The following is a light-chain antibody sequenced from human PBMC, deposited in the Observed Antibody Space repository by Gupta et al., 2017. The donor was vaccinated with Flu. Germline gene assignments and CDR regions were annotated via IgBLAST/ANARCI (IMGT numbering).Light chain of an antibody. V-gene: IGKV1-39*01. CDR2: GAS. CDR3: QQNYKTPYT. J-gene: IGKJ2*01. Sequence: DIEMTQSPSWLSASVGDRVTITCRASQSVSGYLNWYQRKVGEAPKLLISGASSLQNGVPSRFRGGGSGTXFTHSIXTLQFEDFAVYYCQQNYKTPYTFGXGTQVEI. CDR1: QSVSGY.